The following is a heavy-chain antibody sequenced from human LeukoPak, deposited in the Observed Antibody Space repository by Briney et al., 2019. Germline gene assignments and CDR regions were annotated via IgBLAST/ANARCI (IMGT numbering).Heavy chain of an antibody. V-gene: IGHV1-69*04. CDR3: ARGPLDSSGYYYALYYYYGMYV. CDR2: IIPILGIA. CDR1: GGTFSSYA. D-gene: IGHD3-22*01. Sequence: SVKVSCKASGGTFSSYAISWVRQAPGQGLEWMGRIIPILGIANYAQKFQGRVTITADKSASTAYMELSSLRSEDTAVYYCARGPLDSSGYYYALYYYYGMYVWGQGTTVTVSS. J-gene: IGHJ6*02.